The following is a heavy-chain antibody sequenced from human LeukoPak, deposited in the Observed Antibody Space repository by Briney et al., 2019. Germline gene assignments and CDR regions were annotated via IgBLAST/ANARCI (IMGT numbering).Heavy chain of an antibody. Sequence: SETLSLTCAVYGGSFSGYYWSWIRQPPGKGLEWIGEINHSGSTNYNPSLKSRVTISVDTSKHQFSLKLSSVTAADTAVYYCARSGGDCSSTSCYSRFDYWGQGTLVTVSS. CDR2: INHSGST. D-gene: IGHD2-2*01. V-gene: IGHV4-34*01. CDR1: GGSFSGYY. CDR3: ARSGGDCSSTSCYSRFDY. J-gene: IGHJ4*02.